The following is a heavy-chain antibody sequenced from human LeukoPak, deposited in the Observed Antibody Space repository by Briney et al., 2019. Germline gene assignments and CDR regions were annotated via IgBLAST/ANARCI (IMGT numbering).Heavy chain of an antibody. CDR3: ARVWTGSGWRNYYYGMDV. D-gene: IGHD6-19*01. V-gene: IGHV3-11*01. Sequence: GGSLRLSCAASGFTFSDYYMSWIRQAPGKGLEWVSYISSSGSTIYYADSVKGRFTISRDNAKNSLYLQMNSLRAEDTAVYYCARVWTGSGWRNYYYGMDVWGQGTTVTVSS. CDR1: GFTFSDYY. J-gene: IGHJ6*02. CDR2: ISSSGSTI.